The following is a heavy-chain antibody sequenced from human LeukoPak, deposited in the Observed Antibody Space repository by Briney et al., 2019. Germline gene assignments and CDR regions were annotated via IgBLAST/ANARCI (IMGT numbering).Heavy chain of an antibody. CDR1: GFKFNIYW. J-gene: IGHJ2*01. D-gene: IGHD7-27*01. CDR2: IKPDSSDK. CDR3: ARDHWGYYDL. Sequence: PGGSLRLSCAVSGFKFNIYWMSWVRQAPGKGLEWVAKIKPDSSDKYYMDSVKGRFTISRDNAQNSLYLQMNSLSAEDTAVYYCARDHWGYYDLWGRGTLVTVSS. V-gene: IGHV3-7*01.